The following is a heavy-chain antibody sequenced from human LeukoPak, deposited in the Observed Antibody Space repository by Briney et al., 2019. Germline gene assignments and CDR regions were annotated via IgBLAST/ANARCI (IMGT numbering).Heavy chain of an antibody. J-gene: IGHJ4*02. CDR3: AREHCSGGSCYPRDY. Sequence: GGSLRLSCAASGFTFSSYSMNWVRQAPGKGLEWVSYISSSSSTIYYADSVKGRFTISRDNAKNSLYLQMSSLRAEDTAVYYCAREHCSGGSCYPRDYWGQGTLVTVSS. V-gene: IGHV3-48*04. D-gene: IGHD2-15*01. CDR1: GFTFSSYS. CDR2: ISSSSSTI.